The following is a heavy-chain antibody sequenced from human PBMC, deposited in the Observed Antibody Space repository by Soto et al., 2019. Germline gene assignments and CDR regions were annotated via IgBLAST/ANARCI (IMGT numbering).Heavy chain of an antibody. J-gene: IGHJ4*02. CDR2: ICAYNGNT. V-gene: IGHV1-18*01. CDR3: ARWVEQWLVFDY. CDR1: GYTFTSYG. Sequence: ASVKVSCKASGYTFTSYGISWVRQALGQGLEWMGWICAYNGNTNYAQKLQGRVTMTTDTSTSTAYMELRSLRSDDTAVYYCARWVEQWLVFDYWGQGTLVTVSS. D-gene: IGHD6-19*01.